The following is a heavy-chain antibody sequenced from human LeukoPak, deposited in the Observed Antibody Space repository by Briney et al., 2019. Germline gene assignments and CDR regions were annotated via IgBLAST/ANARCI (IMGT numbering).Heavy chain of an antibody. CDR2: IWYDVNHK. V-gene: IGHV3-33*01. J-gene: IGHJ6*02. CDR3: ATTTLGWGMDV. CDR1: GFTFNSYG. D-gene: IGHD2-21*01. Sequence: GGSLRLSCAASGFTFNSYGMHWVRQAPGKGLEWVAVIWYDVNHKYYADSVKGRFIISRDNSKNTLYLQMNSLRAEDTAVYYCATTTLGWGMDVWGQGTTVTVSS.